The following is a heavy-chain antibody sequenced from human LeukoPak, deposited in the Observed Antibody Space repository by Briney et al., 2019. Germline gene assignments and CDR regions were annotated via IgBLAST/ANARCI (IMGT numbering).Heavy chain of an antibody. CDR2: IYDSGST. V-gene: IGHV4-59*12. J-gene: IGHJ6*02. CDR1: DGSISSYY. D-gene: IGHD3-10*01. CDR3: ARGYGSGSYYYYYGMDV. Sequence: SETLSLTCTVSDGSISSYYWSWIRQPPGKGLEWIGHIYDSGSTNYNPSLKSRVTISVDTSKNQFSLKLSSVTAADTAVYYCARGYGSGSYYYYYGMDVWGQGTTVTVSS.